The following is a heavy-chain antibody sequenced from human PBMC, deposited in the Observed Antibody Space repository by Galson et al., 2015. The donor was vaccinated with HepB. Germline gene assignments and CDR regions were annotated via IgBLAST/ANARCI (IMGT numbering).Heavy chain of an antibody. Sequence: SVKVSCKASGGTFSSYAISWVRQAPGQGLEWMGGIIPIFGTANYAQKFQGRVTITADKSTSTAYMELSSLRSEDTAVYYCARLFGGSHPAVDWGQGTLVTVSS. CDR3: ARLFGGSHPAVD. CDR2: IIPIFGTA. D-gene: IGHD1-26*01. CDR1: GGTFSSYA. V-gene: IGHV1-69*06. J-gene: IGHJ4*02.